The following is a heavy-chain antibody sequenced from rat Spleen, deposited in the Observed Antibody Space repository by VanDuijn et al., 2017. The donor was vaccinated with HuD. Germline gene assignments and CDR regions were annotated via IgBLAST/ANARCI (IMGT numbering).Heavy chain of an antibody. V-gene: IGHV5-29*01. D-gene: IGHD1-2*01. CDR2: ISYDGTAT. CDR3: ARHGEQLFDY. J-gene: IGHJ2*01. CDR1: GFTFSNYD. Sequence: EVQLVESGGGLVQPGRSLKLSCAASGFTFSNYDMAWVRQAPTKGLEWVASISYDGTATYYRDSVKGRFTLSRDNAKSTLYLQMGSLRSEDTATYYCARHGEQLFDYWGQGVMVTVSS.